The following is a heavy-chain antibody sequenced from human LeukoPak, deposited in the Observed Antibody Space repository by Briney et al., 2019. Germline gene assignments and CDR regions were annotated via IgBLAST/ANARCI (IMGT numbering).Heavy chain of an antibody. CDR1: GFTFSSYA. CDR3: ARANPYDFWGASDI. J-gene: IGHJ3*02. D-gene: IGHD3-3*01. V-gene: IGHV3-30-3*01. CDR2: ISYDGSNK. Sequence: GGSLRLSCAASGFTFSSYAMHWVRQAPGKGLEWVAVISYDGSNKYYADSVKGRFTISRGNSKNTLYLQMNSLRAEDTAVYYCARANPYDFWGASDIWGQGTMVTVSS.